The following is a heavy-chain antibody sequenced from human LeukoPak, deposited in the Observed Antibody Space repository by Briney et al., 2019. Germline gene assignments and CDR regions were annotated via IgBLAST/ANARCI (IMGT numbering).Heavy chain of an antibody. V-gene: IGHV4-59*01. CDR2: IYYSGST. CDR1: GGSISSYY. J-gene: IGHJ5*02. D-gene: IGHD6-19*01. Sequence: WETLSLTCTVPGGSISSYYWSWIRQPPGKGLEWIGYIYYSGSTNYNPSLKSRVTISVDQSKNQFTLKLSSVNAADRAVYYCARGAHIAVAGLPSGWFDPWGQGTLVTVSS. CDR3: ARGAHIAVAGLPSGWFDP.